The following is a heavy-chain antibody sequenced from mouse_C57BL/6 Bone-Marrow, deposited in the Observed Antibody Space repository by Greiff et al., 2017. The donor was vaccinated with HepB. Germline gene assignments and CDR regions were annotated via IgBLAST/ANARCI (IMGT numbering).Heavy chain of an antibody. Sequence: EVQLQESGGDLVKPGGSLKLSCAASGFTFSSYGMSWVRQTPDKRLEWVATISSGGSYTYYPDSVKGRFTISRDNAKNTLYLQMSSLKSEDTAMYYCYYGSSYYWGQGTTLTVSS. CDR3: YYGSSYY. CDR2: ISSGGSYT. J-gene: IGHJ2*01. D-gene: IGHD1-1*01. CDR1: GFTFSSYG. V-gene: IGHV5-6*01.